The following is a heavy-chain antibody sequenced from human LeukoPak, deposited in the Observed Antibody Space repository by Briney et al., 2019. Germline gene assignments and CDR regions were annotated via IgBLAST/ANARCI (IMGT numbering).Heavy chain of an antibody. CDR2: IYPGDSDT. CDR3: ARQDYYDSSGYYTTFDY. CDR1: GYSFTSYW. J-gene: IGHJ4*02. D-gene: IGHD3-22*01. Sequence: KISCKGSGYSFTSYWIGWVRQMPGKGLEWTGIIYPGDSDTRYSPSFQGQVTISADKSISTAYLQWSSLKASDTAMYYCARQDYYDSSGYYTTFDYWGQGTLVTVSS. V-gene: IGHV5-51*01.